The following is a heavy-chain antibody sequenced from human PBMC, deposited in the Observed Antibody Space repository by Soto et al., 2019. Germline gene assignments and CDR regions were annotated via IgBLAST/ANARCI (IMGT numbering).Heavy chain of an antibody. D-gene: IGHD3-16*01. CDR1: GFSFSSNW. V-gene: IGHV3-7*03. CDR3: ARGLYSRGY. J-gene: IGHJ4*02. Sequence: EVQLVESGGDLVQPGGSLRLSCVVSGFSFSSNWMYWVRQAPGKGLEWVAHIKHDGSEKYYGDSVKGRFAISRDNAKNSLYLQMNSLSVDDTAVYYCARGLYSRGYWGQGTLVTVSS. CDR2: IKHDGSEK.